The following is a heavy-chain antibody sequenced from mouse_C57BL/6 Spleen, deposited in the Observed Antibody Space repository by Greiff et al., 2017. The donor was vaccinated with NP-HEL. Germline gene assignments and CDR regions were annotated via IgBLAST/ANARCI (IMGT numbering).Heavy chain of an antibody. Sequence: QVQLQQSGAELVKPGASVKISCKASGYAFSSYWMNWVKQRPGKGLEWIGQIYPGDGDTNYNGKFKGKATLTADKYSSTTYMQLISRTSEDSEVYFCAREGDTYYSNYVYWGQGTTLTVSS. J-gene: IGHJ2*01. CDR1: GYAFSSYW. V-gene: IGHV1-80*01. CDR3: AREGDTYYSNYVY. D-gene: IGHD2-5*01. CDR2: IYPGDGDT.